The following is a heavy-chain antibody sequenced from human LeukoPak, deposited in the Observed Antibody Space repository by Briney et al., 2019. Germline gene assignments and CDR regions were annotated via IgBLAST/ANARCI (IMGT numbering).Heavy chain of an antibody. D-gene: IGHD3-22*01. CDR2: ISSSSSYI. CDR3: ARGVSPKYYCDSSGHAFDI. J-gene: IGHJ3*02. V-gene: IGHV3-21*01. Sequence: GGSLRLSCAASGFTFSSYSMNWVRQAPGKGLEWVSSISSSSSYIYYADSVKGRFTISRDNAKNSLYLQMNSLRAEDTAVYYCARGVSPKYYCDSSGHAFDIWGQGTMVTVSS. CDR1: GFTFSSYS.